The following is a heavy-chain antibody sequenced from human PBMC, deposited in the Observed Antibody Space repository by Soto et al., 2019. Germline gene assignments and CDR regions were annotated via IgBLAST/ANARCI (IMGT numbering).Heavy chain of an antibody. Sequence: PVGSLRLSCAASGFTFSSYGMHWVRKAPGKGLEWVAVIWYDGSNKYYADSVKGRFTISRDNSKNTLYLQMNSLRAEDTAVYYCARISRARDIYYYYGMDVWGQGTTVTVSS. CDR2: IWYDGSNK. J-gene: IGHJ6*02. CDR1: GFTFSSYG. V-gene: IGHV3-33*01. CDR3: ARISRARDIYYYYGMDV. D-gene: IGHD2-2*01.